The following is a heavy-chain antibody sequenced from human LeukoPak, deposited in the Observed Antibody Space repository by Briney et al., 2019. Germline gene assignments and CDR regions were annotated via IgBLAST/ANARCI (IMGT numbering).Heavy chain of an antibody. V-gene: IGHV4-34*01. CDR2: INHSGST. CDR1: GGSFSGYY. Sequence: SETLSLTCAVYGGSFSGYYWSWIRQPPGKGLEWIGEINHSGSTNYNPSLKSRVTISVDTSKNQFSLKLSSVTAADTAVYYCARASGYSSSWYLADYYYYYMDVWGKGTTVTVSS. D-gene: IGHD6-13*01. J-gene: IGHJ6*03. CDR3: ARASGYSSSWYLADYYYYYMDV.